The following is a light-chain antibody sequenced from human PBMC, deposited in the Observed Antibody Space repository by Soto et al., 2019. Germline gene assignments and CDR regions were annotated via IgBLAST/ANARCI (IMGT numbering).Light chain of an antibody. CDR2: EVS. CDR3: CSYAGSSTHV. J-gene: IGLJ1*01. V-gene: IGLV2-23*02. CDR1: SSDVGSYNL. Sequence: HSELNHPAYVSGSPLQSLTISCTGTSSDVGSYNLVSWYQQHPGKAPKLMIYEVSKRPSGVSNRFSGSKSGNTASLTISGLQAEDEADYYCCSYAGSSTHVFGTGTKVTVL.